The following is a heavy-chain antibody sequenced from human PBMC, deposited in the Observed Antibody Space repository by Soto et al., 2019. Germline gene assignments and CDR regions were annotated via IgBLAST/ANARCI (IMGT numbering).Heavy chain of an antibody. CDR2: INHSGST. Sequence: SETLSLTCAVYGGSFSGYYWSWIRQPPGKGLEWIGEINHSGSTNYNPSLKSRVTISVDTSKNQFSLKLSSVTAADTAVYYCARTQLEGAFDIWGQGTMVTVAS. CDR1: GGSFSGYY. CDR3: ARTQLEGAFDI. D-gene: IGHD1-1*01. J-gene: IGHJ3*02. V-gene: IGHV4-34*01.